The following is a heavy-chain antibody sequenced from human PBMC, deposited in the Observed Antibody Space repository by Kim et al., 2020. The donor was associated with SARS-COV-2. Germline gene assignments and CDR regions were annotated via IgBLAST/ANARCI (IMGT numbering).Heavy chain of an antibody. CDR1: GFTFSNYA. Sequence: GGSLRLSCAASGFTFSNYAMSWVRQAPGKGLEWVSVLSASGGSTYYADSVKGRFTISRDNSKNTLYLQMNSLRAEDTAVYYCAKGDCSSTSCPLHYWGQGTLVTVSS. CDR3: AKGDCSSTSCPLHY. J-gene: IGHJ4*02. V-gene: IGHV3-23*01. CDR2: LSASGGST. D-gene: IGHD2-2*01.